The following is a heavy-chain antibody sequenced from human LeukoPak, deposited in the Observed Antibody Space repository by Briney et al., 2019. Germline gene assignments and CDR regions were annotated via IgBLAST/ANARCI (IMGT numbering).Heavy chain of an antibody. D-gene: IGHD1-7*01. CDR3: ARGYNWNYPIDY. CDR1: GFTVSSNS. J-gene: IGHJ4*02. Sequence: PGGSLRLSCTVSGFTVSSNSMSWVRQAPGKGLEWVSFIYSDNTHYSDSVKGRFTISRDNSKNTLYLQMNSLRAEDTAVYYCARGYNWNYPIDYWGQGTLVTVSS. V-gene: IGHV3-53*01. CDR2: IYSDNT.